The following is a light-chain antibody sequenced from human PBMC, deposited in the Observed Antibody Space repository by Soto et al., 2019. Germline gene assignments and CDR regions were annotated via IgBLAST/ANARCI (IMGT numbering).Light chain of an antibody. CDR1: QRVSSNF. CDR2: GAS. J-gene: IGKJ2*01. V-gene: IGKV3-20*01. Sequence: EIVLTQSPGTLSLSPGERATLSCRASQRVSSNFLAWYQHRPGQAPRLLIFGASSRATGIPDRFSGSGSGTDFTLSISRVEPEDIGVYYCQQYGSSPGTFGQGTKLEIK. CDR3: QQYGSSPGT.